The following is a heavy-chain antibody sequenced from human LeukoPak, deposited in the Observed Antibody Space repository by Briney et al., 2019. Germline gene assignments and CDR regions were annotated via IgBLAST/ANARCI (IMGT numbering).Heavy chain of an antibody. J-gene: IGHJ4*02. CDR2: ISGSGGST. CDR1: GFTFSSYA. CDR3: AKGPDRNYYFDY. Sequence: GGSLRLSCAASGFTFSSYAMSWVRQAPGKGLEWVSAISGSGGSTYYADPVKGRFTISRDNSKNTLYLQMNSLRAEDTAVYYCAKGPDRNYYFDYWGQGTLVTVSS. V-gene: IGHV3-23*01. D-gene: IGHD3-22*01.